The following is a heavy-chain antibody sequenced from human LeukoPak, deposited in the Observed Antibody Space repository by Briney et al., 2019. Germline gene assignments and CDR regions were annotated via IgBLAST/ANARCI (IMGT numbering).Heavy chain of an antibody. V-gene: IGHV1-2*02. CDR3: ARDLLVGPTNAY. J-gene: IGHJ4*02. Sequence: ASVKVSCKASGYTFTGYYIHWVRQAPGQGLEWMGWINPNTGVTHSAQKIQDRVTMTRDTSISAAYMELSRLRSDDTAVYYCARDLLVGPTNAYWGQGTLVTVSS. D-gene: IGHD1-26*01. CDR1: GYTFTGYY. CDR2: INPNTGVT.